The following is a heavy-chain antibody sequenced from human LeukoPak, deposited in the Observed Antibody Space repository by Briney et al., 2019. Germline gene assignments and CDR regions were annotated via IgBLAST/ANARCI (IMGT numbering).Heavy chain of an antibody. J-gene: IGHJ5*02. CDR3: ARVEWQLASPRFDP. CDR2: ISNGDSTI. Sequence: GGSLRLSCAAPGFSVNAYAMTWVRQSPGKGLEWLSYISNGDSTIDYADSVKGRFSVSRDNAQNSLFLQMTSLRADDSAVYYCARVEWQLASPRFDPWGQGTLVTVSS. CDR1: GFSVNAYA. V-gene: IGHV3-48*04. D-gene: IGHD6-6*01.